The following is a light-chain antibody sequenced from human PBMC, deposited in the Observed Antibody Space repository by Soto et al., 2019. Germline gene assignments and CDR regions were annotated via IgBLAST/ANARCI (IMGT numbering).Light chain of an antibody. CDR3: QQYNNWSPLT. CDR2: DAS. V-gene: IGKV3-15*01. J-gene: IGKJ4*01. Sequence: EIEMTQSPSTLSVSPGDRATLSCRASQSVSSSLAWYQQIPGQAPRLLIYDASTRANGIPARFGGSGSGTEFTLIISSLQSEDDAVYYCQQYNNWSPLTFGGGTKVDIK. CDR1: QSVSSS.